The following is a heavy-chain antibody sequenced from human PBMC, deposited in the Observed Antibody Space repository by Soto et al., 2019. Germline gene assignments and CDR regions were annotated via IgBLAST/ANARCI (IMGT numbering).Heavy chain of an antibody. CDR3: ARVILTGRTLSMDV. D-gene: IGHD3-9*01. V-gene: IGHV1-46*01. CDR1: GYTFSRYY. Sequence: GAXVKVSCKASGYTFSRYYMHWVRQAPGQGLEWMGIINPSGGSTSYAQKFQGRVTMTRDASTSTVYMELSSLRSEDTAVYYCARVILTGRTLSMDVWGQGTTVTVSS. J-gene: IGHJ6*02. CDR2: INPSGGST.